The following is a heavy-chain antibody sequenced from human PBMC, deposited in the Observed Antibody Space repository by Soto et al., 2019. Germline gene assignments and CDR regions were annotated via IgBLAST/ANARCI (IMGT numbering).Heavy chain of an antibody. J-gene: IGHJ4*02. CDR2: INPNSGGT. CDR3: ARVNVVVVAATREYYFDY. Sequence: ASVKVSCKASGYTFTGYYMHWVRQAPGQGLEWMGWINPNSGGTNYAQKFQGRVTMTRDTSISTAYMELSRLRSDDTAVYYCARVNVVVVAATREYYFDYWGQGTLVTVSS. CDR1: GYTFTGYY. D-gene: IGHD2-15*01. V-gene: IGHV1-2*02.